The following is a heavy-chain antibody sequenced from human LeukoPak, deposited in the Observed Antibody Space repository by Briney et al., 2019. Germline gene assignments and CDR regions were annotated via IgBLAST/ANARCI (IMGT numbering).Heavy chain of an antibody. CDR2: ISAYNGNT. J-gene: IGHJ4*02. V-gene: IGHV1-18*01. Sequence: GASVKVSCKASGYTFTSYGISWVRQAPGQGLEWMGWISAYNGNTNYAQKLQGRVTMTRDTSTSTVYMELSSLRSEDTAVYYCARDRGVYYYDSSGYDPYYWGQGTLVTVSS. CDR1: GYTFTSYG. D-gene: IGHD3-22*01. CDR3: ARDRGVYYYDSSGYDPYY.